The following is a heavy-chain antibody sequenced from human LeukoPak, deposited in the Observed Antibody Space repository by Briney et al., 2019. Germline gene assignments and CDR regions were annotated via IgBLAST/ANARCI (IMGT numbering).Heavy chain of an antibody. CDR2: IYYSGSI. Sequence: SETLSLTCTVSGGSISTYSWSWIRQPPGKGLEWIGYIYYSGSIYYNPSLKSRVTISVDTSKNQFSLKLSSVTAADTAVYYCARVGGLAYCGGDCYSNINWFDPWGQGTLVTVSS. D-gene: IGHD2-21*02. V-gene: IGHV4-30-4*01. J-gene: IGHJ5*02. CDR3: ARVGGLAYCGGDCYSNINWFDP. CDR1: GGSISTYS.